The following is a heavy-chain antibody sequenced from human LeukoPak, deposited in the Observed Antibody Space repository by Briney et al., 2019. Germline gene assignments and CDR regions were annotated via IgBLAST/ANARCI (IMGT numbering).Heavy chain of an antibody. CDR3: TRDVYGMDV. Sequence: GGSLRLSCAASGFTFSSYWMHWVRQAPGKALVWVSRINTDGSSTSYADSVKGRFTISRDNAKNTLYLQMNSLRAEDTAVYYCTRDVYGMDVWGQGTTVTVSS. V-gene: IGHV3-74*01. CDR2: INTDGSST. CDR1: GFTFSSYW. J-gene: IGHJ6*02.